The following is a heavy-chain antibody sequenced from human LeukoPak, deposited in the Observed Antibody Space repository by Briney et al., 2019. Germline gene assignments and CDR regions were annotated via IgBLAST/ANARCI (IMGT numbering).Heavy chain of an antibody. Sequence: PGGSLRLSCAASGFTFSDHYMSWIRQAPGKGLEGVSYISSSGSTIYYVDSVKGRFTISRDNAKNSLYLQMNSLRAEDTAVYYCARDSGGAAAGTNWFDAWCKGTMVTVSS. D-gene: IGHD6-13*01. CDR1: GFTFSDHY. V-gene: IGHV3-11*01. CDR2: ISSSGSTI. J-gene: IGHJ5*02. CDR3: ARDSGGAAAGTNWFDA.